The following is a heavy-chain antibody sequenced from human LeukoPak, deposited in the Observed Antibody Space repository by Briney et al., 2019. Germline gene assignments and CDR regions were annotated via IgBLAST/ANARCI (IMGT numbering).Heavy chain of an antibody. CDR3: AKGGDSRYGDRDYYYYYYMDV. CDR1: GFTFSSYG. J-gene: IGHJ6*03. CDR2: ISGSGGST. V-gene: IGHV3-23*01. Sequence: GGSLRLSCAASGFTFSSYGMSWVRQAPGKGLEWVSAISGSGGSTYYADSVKGRFTISRDNSKNTLYLQMNSLRAEDTAVYYCAKGGDSRYGDRDYYYYYYMDVWGKGTTVTISS. D-gene: IGHD4-17*01.